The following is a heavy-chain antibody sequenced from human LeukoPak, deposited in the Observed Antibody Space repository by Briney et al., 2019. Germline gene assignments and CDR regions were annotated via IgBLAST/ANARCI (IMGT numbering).Heavy chain of an antibody. CDR3: AKATTSSSWNYFDH. J-gene: IGHJ4*02. CDR1: GFTFSNYA. CDR2: IGYDGSNE. Sequence: PGGSLRLSCGASGFTFSNYAMFWVRQALGKGLEWVSFIGYDGSNEYYIDSVKGRFTISRDNSKNTLYLQMSSLRADDTAVYYCAKATTSSSWNYFDHWGQGSLVTVSS. D-gene: IGHD3-22*01. V-gene: IGHV3-30*02.